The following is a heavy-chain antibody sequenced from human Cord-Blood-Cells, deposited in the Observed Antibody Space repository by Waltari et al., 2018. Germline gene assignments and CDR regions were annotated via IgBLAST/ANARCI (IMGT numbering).Heavy chain of an antibody. CDR2: IYYSGST. V-gene: IGHV4-39*01. CDR3: ARQTGWELFDY. D-gene: IGHD1-26*01. CDR1: GGSISSSSYY. J-gene: IGHJ4*02. Sequence: QLQLQESGPGLVKPSETLSLTCTVPGGSISSSSYYCGWIRQPPGKGLEWIGSIYYSGSTYYNPSLKSRVTISVDTSKNQFSLKLSSVTAADTAVYYCARQTGWELFDYWGQGTLVTVSS.